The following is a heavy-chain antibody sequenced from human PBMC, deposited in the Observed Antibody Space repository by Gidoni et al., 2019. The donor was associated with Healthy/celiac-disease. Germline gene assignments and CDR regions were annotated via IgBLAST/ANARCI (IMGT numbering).Heavy chain of an antibody. J-gene: IGHJ4*02. CDR2: IRSKAYGGTT. CDR3: TKQSFGYSSGLTGY. Sequence: EVQLVESGGGLVKPGRSLRLSCTASGFTFGDYAMSWFRQAPGKGLEWVGFIRSKAYGGTTEYAASVKGRFTISRDDSKSIAYLQMNSLKTEDTAVYYCTKQSFGYSSGLTGYWGQGTLVTVSS. V-gene: IGHV3-49*05. CDR1: GFTFGDYA. D-gene: IGHD6-19*01.